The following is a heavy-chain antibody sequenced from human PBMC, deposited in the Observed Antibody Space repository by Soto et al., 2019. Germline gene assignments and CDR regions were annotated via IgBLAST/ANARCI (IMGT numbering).Heavy chain of an antibody. CDR2: IYYSGST. CDR3: ARNPQTMTTVTTNWFDP. CDR1: GGSISSYY. J-gene: IGHJ5*02. D-gene: IGHD4-17*01. V-gene: IGHV4-59*01. Sequence: PSETLSLTCTVSGGSISSYYWSWIRQPPGKGLEWIGYIYYSGSTNYNPSLKSRVTISVDTSKNQFSLKLSSVTAADTAVYYCARNPQTMTTVTTNWFDPWGQGTLVTVS.